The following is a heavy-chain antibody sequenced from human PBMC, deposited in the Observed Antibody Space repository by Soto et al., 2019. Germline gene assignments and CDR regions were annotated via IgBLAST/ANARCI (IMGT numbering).Heavy chain of an antibody. V-gene: IGHV4-34*01. CDR1: GGSFSGYY. Sequence: SETLSLTCAVYGGSFSGYYWSWIRQPPGKGLEWIGEINHSGSTNYNPSLKSRVTISVDTSKNQFSLKLSSVTAADTAVYYCARALDDYYDSSGYYYPYFDYWGHGTLVTVSS. CDR2: INHSGST. D-gene: IGHD3-22*01. CDR3: ARALDDYYDSSGYYYPYFDY. J-gene: IGHJ4*01.